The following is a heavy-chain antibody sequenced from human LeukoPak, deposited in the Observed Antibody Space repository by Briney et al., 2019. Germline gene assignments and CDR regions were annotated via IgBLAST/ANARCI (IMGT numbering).Heavy chain of an antibody. D-gene: IGHD6-19*01. CDR2: INAGNGKT. V-gene: IGHV1-3*01. CDR3: ARYSSGWYLGY. CDR1: GYTFTSYA. Sequence: EASVKVSCKASGYTFTSYAMHWVRQAPGQRLEWMGWINAGNGKTKYSQKFQGRVTITRAASASTAYMELSSLRSEDTAVYYCARYSSGWYLGYWGKGTLVTVS. J-gene: IGHJ4*02.